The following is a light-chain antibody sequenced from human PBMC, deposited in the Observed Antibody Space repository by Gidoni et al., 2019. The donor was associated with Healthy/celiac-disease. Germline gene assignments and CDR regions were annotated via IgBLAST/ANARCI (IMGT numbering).Light chain of an antibody. J-gene: IGKJ2*01. CDR2: GAS. Sequence: EIVMTQSPATLSVSPGERATLSCRASQSVNRNLAWYQQKPGQAPRLLIYGASTRATGIPARFSGSGSGTEFTLTISSLQSEDFAVYYCQQYNNWPLYTFGQGTKLEIK. CDR3: QQYNNWPLYT. V-gene: IGKV3-15*01. CDR1: QSVNRN.